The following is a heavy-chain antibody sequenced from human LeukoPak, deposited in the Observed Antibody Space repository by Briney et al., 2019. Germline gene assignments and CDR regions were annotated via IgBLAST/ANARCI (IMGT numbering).Heavy chain of an antibody. D-gene: IGHD2-15*01. CDR1: DYTFTSYG. CDR3: ARGPYCSGGTCYSQYYDY. CDR2: VSTYNGNT. V-gene: IGHV1-18*01. J-gene: IGHJ4*02. Sequence: ASVKVSCKASDYTFTSYGISWVRQTPGQGREWMGWVSTYNGNTNNAQKLQGRVTMTTDTSTSTAYMELRTLRSDDTAVYYCARGPYCSGGTCYSQYYDYWGQGTLVIVSS.